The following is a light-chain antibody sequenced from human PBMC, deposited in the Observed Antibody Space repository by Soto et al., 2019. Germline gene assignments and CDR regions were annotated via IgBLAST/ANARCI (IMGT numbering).Light chain of an antibody. CDR1: FSDINTYNF. CDR2: DVS. J-gene: IGLJ3*02. CDR3: CIDTGTSWV. V-gene: IGLV2-14*01. Sequence: QSALTQPASVSGSPGQSITISCTGTFSDINTYNFVSWFRQHPGKAPKLMIYDVSSRPSGVSDRFSGSKSGKTASLTISGLQAEDEADYYCCIDTGTSWVFCGGTKLTVL.